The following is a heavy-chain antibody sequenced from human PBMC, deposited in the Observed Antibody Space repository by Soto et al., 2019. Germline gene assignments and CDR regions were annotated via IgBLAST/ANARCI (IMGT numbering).Heavy chain of an antibody. CDR3: ARDLRWGYS. CDR2: IFHSGTT. J-gene: IGHJ4*02. CDR1: GGSISSSNW. D-gene: IGHD1-26*01. V-gene: IGHV4-4*02. Sequence: QVQLQESGPGLVKPSGTLSLTCAVSGGSISSSNWWTWVRQPPGKGLEWIGDIFHSGTTISNPSRQSRLTISVDKSKNQFSLKLTSVTAADTAVYYCARDLRWGYSWGQGTLVTVSS.